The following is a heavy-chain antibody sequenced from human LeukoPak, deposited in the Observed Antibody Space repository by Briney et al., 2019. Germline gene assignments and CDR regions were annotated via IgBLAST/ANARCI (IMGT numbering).Heavy chain of an antibody. CDR3: ARDYGPLDF. Sequence: SETLSLTCTVSGGSISSYYWSWLRQPPGKGLEWIGYIYYSGSTNYNPSLKSRVTISVDTSKNQFSLKLSSVTAADTAVYYCARDYGPLDFWGQGTLVTVSS. D-gene: IGHD4-17*01. J-gene: IGHJ4*02. CDR1: GGSISSYY. V-gene: IGHV4-59*12. CDR2: IYYSGST.